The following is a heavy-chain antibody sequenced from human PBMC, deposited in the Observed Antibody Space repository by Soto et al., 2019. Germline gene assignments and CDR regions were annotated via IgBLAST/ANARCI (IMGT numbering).Heavy chain of an antibody. J-gene: IGHJ5*02. D-gene: IGHD2-15*01. Sequence: QVQLQESGPGLVKPSQTLSLTCTVSGGSITTGGYYWGWIRHLPGEGLEWIGHIFYTGPAYYNPSLRSRVTVSIDTSANQFSLHMYSVTAADTAMYYCARRLDDTPETFFNWFEPWGQGILVTVSS. CDR3: ARRLDDTPETFFNWFEP. CDR1: GGSITTGGYY. V-gene: IGHV4-31*03. CDR2: IFYTGPA.